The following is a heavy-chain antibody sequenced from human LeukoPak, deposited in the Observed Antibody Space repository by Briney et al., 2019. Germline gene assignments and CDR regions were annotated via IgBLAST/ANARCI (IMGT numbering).Heavy chain of an antibody. V-gene: IGHV3-23*01. CDR2: INPSGGDT. CDR1: GFTFNNFP. J-gene: IGHJ4*02. CDR3: ARGLGYDSSGYDY. D-gene: IGHD3-22*01. Sequence: PGGSLRLSCAASGFTFNNFPMSWVRQAPGKGLEWVSAINPSGGDTYFPDSVRGRFTISRDNSKNTVYLQMDSLRAEDTAVYYCARGLGYDSSGYDYWGQGTLVTVSS.